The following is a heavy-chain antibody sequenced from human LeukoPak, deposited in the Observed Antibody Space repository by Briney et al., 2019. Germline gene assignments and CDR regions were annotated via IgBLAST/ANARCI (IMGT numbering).Heavy chain of an antibody. CDR1: GFTFSSYS. CDR3: AKDTRLESDAFDI. Sequence: PGGSLRLTCAASGFTFSSYSMNWVRQASGKGLEWVSYISSSSSTIYYADSVKGRFTISRDNAKNSLYLQMNSLRAEDTAVYYCAKDTRLESDAFDIWGQGTMVTVSS. V-gene: IGHV3-48*04. J-gene: IGHJ3*02. D-gene: IGHD3-3*01. CDR2: ISSSSSTI.